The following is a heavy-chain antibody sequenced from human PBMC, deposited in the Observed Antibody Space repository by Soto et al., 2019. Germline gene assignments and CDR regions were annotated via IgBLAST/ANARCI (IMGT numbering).Heavy chain of an antibody. CDR2: ISHSGTS. CDR1: GGSISSSHW. Sequence: QVQLQESGPGLVKPSGTLSLTCAVSGGSISSSHWWTWVRQSPGKGLEYIGEISHSGTSTSHPSLKSRVTLSVDRPKNHFSLTLTSVTAVDTAVYYWARVVLTITRGAFDAWGQGTLVIVSS. D-gene: IGHD3-9*01. CDR3: ARVVLTITRGAFDA. J-gene: IGHJ3*01. V-gene: IGHV4-4*02.